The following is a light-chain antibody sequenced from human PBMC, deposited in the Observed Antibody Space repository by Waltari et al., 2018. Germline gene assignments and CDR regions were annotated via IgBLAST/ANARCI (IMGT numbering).Light chain of an antibody. Sequence: ETVMRQSPDTLSVSPGERAILSCRASQSVNSNLAWYQQKPGQSPRLLIYDASTRATGVPARFSGSGSGTEFTLTISALQSEDFAVYYCGQYNNWPPITFGQGTRLEIK. CDR3: GQYNNWPPIT. CDR1: QSVNSN. CDR2: DAS. V-gene: IGKV3-15*01. J-gene: IGKJ5*01.